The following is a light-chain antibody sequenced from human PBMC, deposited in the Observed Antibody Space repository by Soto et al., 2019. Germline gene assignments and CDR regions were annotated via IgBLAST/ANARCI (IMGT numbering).Light chain of an antibody. Sequence: EIVMTQSPAALSVSPGKRATLPCRSSQSITSNLAWYQQKPGQAPRLLIYGASTRATGIPARFSGSGSGTEFTPTISSLQSEDFAVYYCQQYNNWPPQITFGQGTRLEIK. CDR3: QQYNNWPPQIT. V-gene: IGKV3-15*01. CDR1: QSITSN. CDR2: GAS. J-gene: IGKJ5*01.